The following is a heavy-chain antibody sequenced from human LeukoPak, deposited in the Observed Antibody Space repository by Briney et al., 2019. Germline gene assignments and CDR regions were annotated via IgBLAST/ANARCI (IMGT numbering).Heavy chain of an antibody. D-gene: IGHD4-17*01. V-gene: IGHV3-74*01. Sequence: GGSLRLSCAASGFTLSNNWMHWVRQAPGKGLVWVSRINGDGSSTSYADSVKGRFTISRDNAKNSLYLQMNSLRAEDTALYYCAKGGGDYLNWFDPWGQGTLVTVSS. CDR2: INGDGSST. J-gene: IGHJ5*02. CDR1: GFTLSNNW. CDR3: AKGGGDYLNWFDP.